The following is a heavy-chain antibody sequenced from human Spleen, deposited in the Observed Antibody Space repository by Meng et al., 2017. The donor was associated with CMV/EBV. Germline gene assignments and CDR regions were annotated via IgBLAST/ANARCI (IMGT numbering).Heavy chain of an antibody. CDR2: ISLSSTYI. CDR3: ARAASSPGFNWFDP. Sequence: GESLKISCVASGFTVGSNYLTWVRQAPGKGLEWISSISLSSTYIEYADSMKGRFTISRDNAKNSLYLQMNSLRAEDTAVYYCARAASSPGFNWFDPWGQGTLVTVSS. J-gene: IGHJ5*02. V-gene: IGHV3-21*01. D-gene: IGHD3-10*01. CDR1: GFTVGSNY.